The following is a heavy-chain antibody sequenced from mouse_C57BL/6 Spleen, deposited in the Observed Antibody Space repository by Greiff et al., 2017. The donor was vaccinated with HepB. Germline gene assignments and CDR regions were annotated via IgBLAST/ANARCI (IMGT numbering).Heavy chain of an antibody. D-gene: IGHD2-14*01. CDR3: AREEYDDEGAWFAY. V-gene: IGHV1-64*01. Sequence: QVQLQQPGAELVKPGASVKLSCKASGYTFTSYWMHWVKQRPGQGLEWIGMIHPNSGSTNYNEKFKSKATLTVDKSSSTAYMQLSSLTSEDSAVYYCAREEYDDEGAWFAYWGQGTLVTVSA. J-gene: IGHJ3*01. CDR1: GYTFTSYW. CDR2: IHPNSGST.